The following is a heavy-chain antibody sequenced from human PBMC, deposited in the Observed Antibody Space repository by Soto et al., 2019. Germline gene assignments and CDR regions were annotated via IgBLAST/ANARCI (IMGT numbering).Heavy chain of an antibody. CDR1: GFTFSSYW. J-gene: IGHJ4*02. V-gene: IGHV3-7*03. CDR2: IKYDGSEK. Sequence: HLGGSLRLSCAASGFTFSSYWMSWVRQAPGRGLEWMANIKYDGSEKYYVDSVKGRLTISRDNAKNSLYLQMNSLRAEDTAVYYCASSPHKDSRPDYWGQGTLVTVSS. D-gene: IGHD3-22*01. CDR3: ASSPHKDSRPDY.